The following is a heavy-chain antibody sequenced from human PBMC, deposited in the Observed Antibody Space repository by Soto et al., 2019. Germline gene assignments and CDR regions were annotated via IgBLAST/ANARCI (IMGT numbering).Heavy chain of an antibody. CDR3: ARKGTDGGNHDAFDI. V-gene: IGHV1-46*03. CDR1: GYTFTSYY. D-gene: IGHD2-15*01. CDR2: INPSGGRT. J-gene: IGHJ3*02. Sequence: QVQLVQSGAEVKKPGASVKVSCKTSGYTFTSYYIQWVRQAPGQGLEWMGTINPSGGRTSYAQHFQGRVTLTRDTSTNTVYMDLSSLRSEDTAVYYCARKGTDGGNHDAFDIWGQGTMVIVSS.